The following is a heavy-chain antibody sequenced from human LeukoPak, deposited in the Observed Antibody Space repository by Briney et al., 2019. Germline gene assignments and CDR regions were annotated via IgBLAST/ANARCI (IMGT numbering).Heavy chain of an antibody. D-gene: IGHD2-21*01. CDR3: TRSDRGGGAFDI. CDR2: IRSKANSYAT. V-gene: IGHV3-73*01. Sequence: GGSLRLSCAASGFTFSGSAMHWVRQASGKGLEWVGRIRSKANSYATAYAASVKGRFTISRDDSKNTAYLQMNSLKTEDTAVYYCTRSDRGGGAFDIWGQGTMVTVSS. J-gene: IGHJ3*02. CDR1: GFTFSGSA.